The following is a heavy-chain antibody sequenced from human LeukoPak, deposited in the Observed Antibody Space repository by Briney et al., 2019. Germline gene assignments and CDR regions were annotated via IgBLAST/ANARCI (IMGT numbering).Heavy chain of an antibody. V-gene: IGHV4-4*02. D-gene: IGHD3-22*01. CDR3: ARELYYYDSSGYSGFDY. Sequence: SETLSLTCAVSGGSISSSNWWSWVRQPPGKGLEWIGEVYHSGSTNYNPSLKSRVTISVDTSKNQFSLKLSSVTAADTAVYYCARELYYYDSSGYSGFDYWGQGTLVTVSS. CDR1: GGSISSSNW. CDR2: VYHSGST. J-gene: IGHJ4*02.